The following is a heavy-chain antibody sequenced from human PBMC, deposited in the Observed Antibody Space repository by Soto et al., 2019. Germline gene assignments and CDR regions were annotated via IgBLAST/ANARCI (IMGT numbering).Heavy chain of an antibody. V-gene: IGHV3-74*01. CDR3: ARGGTSVAGPY. CDR1: GFTFSTYW. CDR2: INGDGSST. J-gene: IGHJ4*02. D-gene: IGHD6-19*01. Sequence: GGSLRLSCAASGFTFSTYWMHWVRQPPGKGLMWVSHINGDGSSTGYADSVKGRFTISRDNAKNTLFLQMNSLRAEDTAVYYCARGGTSVAGPYRGQRTLVTVSS.